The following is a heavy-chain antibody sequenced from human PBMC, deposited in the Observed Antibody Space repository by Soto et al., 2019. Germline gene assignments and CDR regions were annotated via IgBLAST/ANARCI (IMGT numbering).Heavy chain of an antibody. J-gene: IGHJ4*02. CDR3: ARDSPSFRIAAAATNNFDY. D-gene: IGHD6-13*01. CDR2: ISSSSSYI. CDR1: GVTFSSYS. Sequence: ERSLRLSCAASGVTFSSYSMNWVRQAPGKGLEWVSSISSSSSYIYYADSVKGRFTISRDNAKNSLYLQMNSPRAEDTAVYYCARDSPSFRIAAAATNNFDYWGQGTLVTVSS. V-gene: IGHV3-21*01.